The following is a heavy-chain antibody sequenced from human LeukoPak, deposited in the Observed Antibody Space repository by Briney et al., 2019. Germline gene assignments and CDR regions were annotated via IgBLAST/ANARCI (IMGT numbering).Heavy chain of an antibody. D-gene: IGHD6-19*01. CDR2: ISGAGGST. CDR3: AKAVAGSGQYDY. J-gene: IGHJ4*02. CDR1: GFTFDDSA. V-gene: IGHV3-43*02. Sequence: PGGSLRLSCAASGFTFDDSAMHWVRQPPGKGLEWVSLISGAGGSTYYADSVKGRFTISRDNSENSLSLQMNSLRTEDTALYFCAKAVAGSGQYDYWGQGTLVTVSS.